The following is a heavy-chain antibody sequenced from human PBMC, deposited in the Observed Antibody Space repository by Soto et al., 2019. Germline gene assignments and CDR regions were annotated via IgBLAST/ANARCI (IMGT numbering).Heavy chain of an antibody. Sequence: QVQLQESGPGLVKPSQTLSLTCTVSGGSISSGDYYWSWIRQPPGKGLEWIGYIYYSGSTYYNPSLTSRVTLSVDTSKNQFALKLSSVTAADTAVYYCARDRIAARPGFDYWGQGTLVTVSS. V-gene: IGHV4-30-4*01. CDR3: ARDRIAARPGFDY. J-gene: IGHJ4*02. CDR2: IYYSGST. CDR1: GGSISSGDYY. D-gene: IGHD6-25*01.